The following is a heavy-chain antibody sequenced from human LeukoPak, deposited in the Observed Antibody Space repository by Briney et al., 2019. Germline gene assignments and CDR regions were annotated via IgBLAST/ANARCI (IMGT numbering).Heavy chain of an antibody. V-gene: IGHV4-34*01. CDR2: INHSGST. Sequence: SETLSLTCAVYGGSSSGYYWSWIRQPPGKGLEWIGEINHSGSTNYNPSLKSRVTISVDTSKNQFSMKLSSVTAADTAVYYCASGPRRAVGTLWNWGQGTLVTVSS. J-gene: IGHJ4*02. CDR3: ASGPRRAVGTLWN. CDR1: GGSSSGYY. D-gene: IGHD3-3*01.